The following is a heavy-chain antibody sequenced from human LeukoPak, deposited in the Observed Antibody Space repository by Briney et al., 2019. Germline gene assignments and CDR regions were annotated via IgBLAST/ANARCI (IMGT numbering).Heavy chain of an antibody. CDR3: ASSSSGWYKFDY. CDR2: ISAGGGST. V-gene: IGHV3-23*01. J-gene: IGHJ4*02. Sequence: PGRSLRLSCAASGFTSSSYVISCGRQAPGEGLEWVSSISAGGGSTFYADSVKGRFTISRDNSKPTLYLQMHSLRAEDTALYYCASSSSGWYKFDYWGQGTLVTVSS. D-gene: IGHD6-19*01. CDR1: GFTSSSYV.